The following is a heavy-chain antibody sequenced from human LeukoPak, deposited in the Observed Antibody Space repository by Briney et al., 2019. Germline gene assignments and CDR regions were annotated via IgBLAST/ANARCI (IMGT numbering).Heavy chain of an antibody. D-gene: IGHD3-9*01. CDR2: IYYSGST. CDR3: ARTPIKFDWDYYYYYGMDV. Sequence: SETLSLTCTVSGGSISSYYWSWIRQPPGKGLEWIGYIYYSGSTNYNPSLKSRVTISVDTSKNQFSLKLSSVTAADTAVYYCARTPIKFDWDYYYYYGMDVWGQGTTVTVSS. V-gene: IGHV4-59*01. J-gene: IGHJ6*02. CDR1: GGSISSYY.